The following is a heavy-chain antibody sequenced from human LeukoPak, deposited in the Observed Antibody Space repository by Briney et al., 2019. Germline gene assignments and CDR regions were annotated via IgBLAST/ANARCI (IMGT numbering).Heavy chain of an antibody. Sequence: GGSLRLSCAASGFTFSSYSMNWVRQAPGKGLEWVSYISSSSSTIYYADSVKGRFTISRHNAKNSLYLQMNSLRAEDTAVYYCARSAYYYYYYMDVWGKGTTVTVSS. CDR2: ISSSSSTI. CDR1: GFTFSSYS. CDR3: ARSAYYYYYYMDV. V-gene: IGHV3-48*01. J-gene: IGHJ6*03.